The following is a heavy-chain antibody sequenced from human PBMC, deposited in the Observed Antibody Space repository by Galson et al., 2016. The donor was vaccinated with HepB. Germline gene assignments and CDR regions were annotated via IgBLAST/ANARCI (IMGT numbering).Heavy chain of an antibody. CDR1: GFSLTTSGVG. CDR3: AHSHWEWEPRPHEYFDY. J-gene: IGHJ4*02. Sequence: PALVKPTQTLTLTCTFSGFSLTTSGVGVGWIRQPPGKALEWLALIYWDDDKRYSPSLKSRLTITKDTSKNQVVLTMTSMDPVDTATSFCAHSHWEWEPRPHEYFDYWGQGTLVTVSS. CDR2: IYWDDDK. V-gene: IGHV2-5*02. D-gene: IGHD1-26*01.